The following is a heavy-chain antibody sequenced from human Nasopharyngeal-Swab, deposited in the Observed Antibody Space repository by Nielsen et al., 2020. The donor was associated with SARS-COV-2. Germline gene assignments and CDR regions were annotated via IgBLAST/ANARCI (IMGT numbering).Heavy chain of an antibody. CDR1: GFTFSSYA. CDR3: ARDEGCFDY. CDR2: ISYDGSNK. Sequence: GGSLRLSCAASGFTFSSYAMHWVRQAPGKGLEWVAVISYDGSNKYYADSVKGRFTISRDNSKNTLYLQMNSLRAEDTAVYYWARDEGCFDYWGQGTLVTVSS. V-gene: IGHV3-30-3*01. J-gene: IGHJ4*02. D-gene: IGHD2-15*01.